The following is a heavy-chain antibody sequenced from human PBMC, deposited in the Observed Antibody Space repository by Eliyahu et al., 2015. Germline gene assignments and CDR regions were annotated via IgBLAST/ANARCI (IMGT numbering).Heavy chain of an antibody. Sequence: EVXLVESGGGLVKPGGSLRLSCAASGFTFSNAWMSWVRQAPGKGLEWVGRIKSKTDGGTTDYAAPVKGRFNISRDDSKSTLYLQIYSLKSEDTGMYYCSRLGWELLRDYWGQGTLVTVSS. V-gene: IGHV3-15*01. CDR3: SRLGWELLRDY. J-gene: IGHJ4*02. CDR1: GFTFSNAW. D-gene: IGHD1-26*01. CDR2: IKSKTDGGTT.